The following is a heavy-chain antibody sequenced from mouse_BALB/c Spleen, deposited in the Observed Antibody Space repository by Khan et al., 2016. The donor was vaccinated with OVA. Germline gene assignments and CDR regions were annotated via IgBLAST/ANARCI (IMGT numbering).Heavy chain of an antibody. CDR3: ARLEDI. CDR2: IWAGGST. CDR1: GFSLTSYG. J-gene: IGHJ2*01. V-gene: IGHV2-9*02. D-gene: IGHD1-3*01. Sequence: VQLQESGPGLVAPSQSLSITCTVSGFSLTSYGVHWVRQPPGKGLEWLGVIWAGGSTTYNSALMSRLSISKDNSKSQVFLKRNSRQNDDTAMYYCARLEDIWGQGTTLTVSS.